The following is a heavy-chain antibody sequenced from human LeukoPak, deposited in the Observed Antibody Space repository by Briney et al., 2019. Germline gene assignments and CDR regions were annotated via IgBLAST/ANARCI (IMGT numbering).Heavy chain of an antibody. J-gene: IGHJ4*02. Sequence: TGGSLRLSCAASGFTFSNYWIHWVRQAPGKGLVWVSRIDNAGSITTYADSVKGRFTISRDNAENTLYLQMNSLRVEDTAVYYCARDPTMIVVAYYFDYWGQGTLVTVSS. CDR3: ARDPTMIVVAYYFDY. D-gene: IGHD3-22*01. CDR1: GFTFSNYW. V-gene: IGHV3-74*03. CDR2: IDNAGSIT.